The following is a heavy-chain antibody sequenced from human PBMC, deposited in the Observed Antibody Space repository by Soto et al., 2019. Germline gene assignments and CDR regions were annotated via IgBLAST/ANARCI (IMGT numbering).Heavy chain of an antibody. V-gene: IGHV1-18*01. CDR2: ISAYNGNT. CDR1: GYTFTSYG. J-gene: IGHJ4*02. Sequence: ASVKVSCKASGYTFTSYGISWVRQAPGQGLEWKGWISAYNGNTNYAQKIKGRVTMTTDTSTSTAYMELRSLRSDDTAVYYCARSLHFLGPLASYWGQGTLVTVSS. D-gene: IGHD3-3*01. CDR3: ARSLHFLGPLASY.